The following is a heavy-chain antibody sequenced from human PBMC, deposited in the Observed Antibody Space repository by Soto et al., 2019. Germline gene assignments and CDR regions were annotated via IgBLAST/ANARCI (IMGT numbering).Heavy chain of an antibody. Sequence: ASVKVSCKASGYTFSSYYIHWVRQAPGQGLEWIGIINPNGGSTNYAQNFKGRFTISRDNSKNTLYLQMNSLRAEDTAVYYCAKDFQYQLLYGELTAGWFDPWGQGTLVTVSS. CDR2: INPNGGST. CDR1: GYTFSSYY. J-gene: IGHJ5*02. CDR3: AKDFQYQLLYGELTAGWFDP. D-gene: IGHD2-2*02. V-gene: IGHV1-46*01.